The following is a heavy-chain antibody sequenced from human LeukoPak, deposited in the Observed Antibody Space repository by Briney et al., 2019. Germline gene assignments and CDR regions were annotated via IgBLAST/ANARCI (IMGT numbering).Heavy chain of an antibody. CDR1: GFTLSDSA. Sequence: GGSLRLSCAASGFTLSDSAMHWVRQASGTGLEWVARIRSKANTYAASYAASVKGRFTISRDDSKNTASLQMNSLKTEDTAVYYCMARGDSYGLFDYWGHGTLVTVSS. V-gene: IGHV3-73*01. CDR2: IRSKANTYAA. D-gene: IGHD5-18*01. CDR3: MARGDSYGLFDY. J-gene: IGHJ4*01.